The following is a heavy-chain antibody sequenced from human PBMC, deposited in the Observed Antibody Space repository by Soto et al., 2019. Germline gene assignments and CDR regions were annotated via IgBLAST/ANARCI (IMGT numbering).Heavy chain of an antibody. D-gene: IGHD6-13*01. CDR3: ARERSSSWFDY. J-gene: IGHJ4*02. CDR2: IIPILGIA. CDR1: GYTFTSYG. Sequence: SVKVSCKASGYTFTSYGISWVRQAPGQGLEWMGRIIPILGIANYAQKFQGRVTITADKSTSTAYMELSSLRSEDTAVYYCARERSSSWFDYWGQGTLVTVSS. V-gene: IGHV1-69*04.